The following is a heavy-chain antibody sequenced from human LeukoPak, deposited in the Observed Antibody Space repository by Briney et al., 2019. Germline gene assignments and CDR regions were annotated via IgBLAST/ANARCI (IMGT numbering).Heavy chain of an antibody. V-gene: IGHV3-30*02. CDR1: GFTFSSYG. D-gene: IGHD3-3*01. CDR3: AKDLNDFWSGSYNWFDP. Sequence: GGSLRLSCAASGFTFSSYGMHWVRQAPGKGLEWVAFIRYDGSNKYYADSVKGRFTISRDNSKNTLYLQMNSLRAEDTAVYYCAKDLNDFWSGSYNWFDPWGQGTLVTVS. CDR2: IRYDGSNK. J-gene: IGHJ5*02.